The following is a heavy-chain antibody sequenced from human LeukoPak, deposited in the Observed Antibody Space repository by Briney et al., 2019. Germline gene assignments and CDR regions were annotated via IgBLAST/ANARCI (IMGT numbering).Heavy chain of an antibody. CDR3: AKRRKLTSPHHHQLHLGL. V-gene: IGHV4-34*01. CDR2: INHSGST. Sequence: SETLSLTCAVYGGSFSGYYWSWIRQPPGKGLEWIGEINHSGSTNYNPSLKSRVTISVDTSKNQFSLKLSSVTAADPAVYYCAKRRKLTSPHHHQLHLGLWGKGTTVTVSS. J-gene: IGHJ6*04. CDR1: GGSFSGYY. D-gene: IGHD3-16*02.